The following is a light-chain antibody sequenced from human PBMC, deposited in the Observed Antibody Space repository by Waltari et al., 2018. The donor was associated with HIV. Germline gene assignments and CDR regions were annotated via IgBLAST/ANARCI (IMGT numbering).Light chain of an antibody. CDR1: NSDIGKYNL. J-gene: IGLJ1*01. V-gene: IGLV2-23*02. CDR2: EVT. Sequence: QSALPQPASVSGSPGQSLTISCPGPNSDIGKYNLVPWYQQHPGKVPKVLIFEVTTRPSGISHRFSGSKSDNTASLTISGLQAEDEADYYCSSYATGNTYVFGTGTSVTVL. CDR3: SSYATGNTYV.